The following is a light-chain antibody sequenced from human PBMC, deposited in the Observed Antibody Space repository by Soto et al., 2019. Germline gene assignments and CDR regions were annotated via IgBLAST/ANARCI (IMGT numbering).Light chain of an antibody. J-gene: IGKJ1*01. Sequence: EMVMTQSPATLSVSPGERATLSWRARQSVSSYLAWYQQKPGQAPRLLIYDASNRATGIPARFSGSGSGTEFTLTISRLEPEDFAVYYCQQYGSSSWTFGQGTKV. CDR3: QQYGSSSWT. V-gene: IGKV3-20*01. CDR1: QSVSSY. CDR2: DAS.